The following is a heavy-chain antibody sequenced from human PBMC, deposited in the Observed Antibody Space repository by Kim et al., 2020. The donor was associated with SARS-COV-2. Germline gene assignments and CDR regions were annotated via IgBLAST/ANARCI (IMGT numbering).Heavy chain of an antibody. J-gene: IGHJ6*03. Sequence: GGSLRLSCAASGFTFSSYWMSWVRQAPGKGLEWVANIKQDGSEKYYVDSVKGRFTISRDNAKNSLYLQMNSLRAEDTAVYYCARVRGRYCSSTSCYLVSYYMDVWGKGTTVTVSS. D-gene: IGHD2-2*01. CDR2: IKQDGSEK. CDR1: GFTFSSYW. V-gene: IGHV3-7*01. CDR3: ARVRGRYCSSTSCYLVSYYMDV.